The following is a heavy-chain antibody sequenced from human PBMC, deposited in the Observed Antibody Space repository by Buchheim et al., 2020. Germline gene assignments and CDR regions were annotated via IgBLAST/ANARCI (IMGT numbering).Heavy chain of an antibody. D-gene: IGHD3-3*01. CDR2: IYYSGNA. Sequence: QVQLQESGPGLVKPSETLSLSCNVSGASIKINSYYWAWTRQAPGKGLEWIGSIYYSGNAYYTSSLQSRLAMSVDTSKNQFSLRLSSVTAADTGVYYCARHVAVFGVIRYFDFWGHGAL. J-gene: IGHJ4*01. CDR3: ARHVAVFGVIRYFDF. V-gene: IGHV4-39*01. CDR1: GASIKINSYY.